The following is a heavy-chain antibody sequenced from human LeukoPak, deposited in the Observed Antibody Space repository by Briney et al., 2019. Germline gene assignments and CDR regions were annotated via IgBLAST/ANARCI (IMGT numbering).Heavy chain of an antibody. CDR3: AKVPDYGDYGDDSDY. CDR1: GFTFSSYG. Sequence: GGSLRLSCAASGFTFSSYGMHWVRQAPGKGLEWVAFIRYDGSNKYYADSVKGRFTISRDNSKNTLYLQMNSLRAEDTAVYYCAKVPDYGDYGDDSDYWGQGTLVTVSS. V-gene: IGHV3-30*02. D-gene: IGHD4-17*01. CDR2: IRYDGSNK. J-gene: IGHJ4*02.